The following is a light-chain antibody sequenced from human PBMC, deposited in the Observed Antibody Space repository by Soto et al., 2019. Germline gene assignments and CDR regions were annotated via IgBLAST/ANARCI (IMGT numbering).Light chain of an antibody. CDR2: EVT. V-gene: IGLV2-14*01. CDR3: SSYSSTSTPWV. Sequence: QSALTQPASVSGSPGQSITIFCTGTSSDVGAYKFVSWYRHHPGRAPQVMIYEVTNRPSGVSSRFSGSKSGNTASLTISGPQPEDEGDYYCSSYSSTSTPWVFGGGTKVTVL. J-gene: IGLJ3*02. CDR1: SSDVGAYKF.